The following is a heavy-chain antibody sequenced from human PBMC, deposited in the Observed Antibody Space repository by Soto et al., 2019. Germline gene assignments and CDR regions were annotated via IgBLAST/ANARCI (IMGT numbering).Heavy chain of an antibody. CDR2: ISSSSSTI. V-gene: IGHV3-48*01. CDR3: AIHYGWGSFVYAFDI. J-gene: IGHJ3*02. CDR1: GFTFSSYS. Sequence: EVQLVESGGGLVQPGGSLRLSCAASGFTFSSYSMNWVRQAPGKGLEWVSYISSSSSTIYYADSVKGRFTISRDNAKTTRYLHVNRLSAEDTAVYYCAIHYGWGSFVYAFDIWGQGTMVTVSS. D-gene: IGHD3-10*01.